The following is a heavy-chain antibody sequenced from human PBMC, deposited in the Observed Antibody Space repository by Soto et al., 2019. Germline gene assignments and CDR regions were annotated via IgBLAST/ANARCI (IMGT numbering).Heavy chain of an antibody. CDR3: ARDRAIFGVAVYYYGMDV. D-gene: IGHD3-3*01. V-gene: IGHV4-4*02. CDR1: GGPISSSNW. CDR2: IYHSGST. Sequence: SETLSLTCAVSGGPISSSNWWSWVRQPPGKGLEWIGEIYHSGSTNYNPSLKSRVTISVDKSKNQFSLKLSSVTAADTAVYYCARDRAIFGVAVYYYGMDVWGQGTTVTVSS. J-gene: IGHJ6*02.